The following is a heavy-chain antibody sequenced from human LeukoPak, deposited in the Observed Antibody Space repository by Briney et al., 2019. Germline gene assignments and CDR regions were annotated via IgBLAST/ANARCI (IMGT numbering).Heavy chain of an antibody. V-gene: IGHV5-51*01. Sequence: GESVKISCKGSGYSFTSYWIGWVRQMPGKGLEWMGIIYPGDSDTRYSPSFQGPVTISADKSISTAYLQWSSLKASDTAMYYCARHLRYMVVTGYFDYWGQGTLVTVSS. CDR3: ARHLRYMVVTGYFDY. CDR1: GYSFTSYW. J-gene: IGHJ4*02. D-gene: IGHD4/OR15-4a*01. CDR2: IYPGDSDT.